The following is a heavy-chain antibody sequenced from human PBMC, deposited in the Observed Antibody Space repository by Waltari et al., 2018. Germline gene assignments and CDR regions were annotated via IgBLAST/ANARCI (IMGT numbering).Heavy chain of an antibody. D-gene: IGHD3-22*01. CDR2: IKPDGSQK. V-gene: IGHV3-7*01. CDR3: ARAPTYYSESSPFY. Sequence: TWVRQLPGKGLEWLANIKPDGSQKYYVDSVQGRFTISRDNAKNSLYLEMNSLRAEDTAVYYCARAPTYYSESSPFYWGQGTLVTVSS. J-gene: IGHJ4*02.